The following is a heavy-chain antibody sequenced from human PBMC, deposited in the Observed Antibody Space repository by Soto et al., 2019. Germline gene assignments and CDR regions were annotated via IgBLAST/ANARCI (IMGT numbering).Heavy chain of an antibody. V-gene: IGHV4-59*01. D-gene: IGHD2-8*01. CDR1: GTSISSYY. CDR2: IHYSGTT. CDR3: ARYNSYAIDY. Sequence: LETLSVTCTVSGTSISSYYWSWIRQPPGKGLEWIANIHYSGTTNYNPSLASRVTLSVDTSKNQFSLKMTSVTAADRAMYFCARYNSYAIDYWGQGTLVTVSS. J-gene: IGHJ4*02.